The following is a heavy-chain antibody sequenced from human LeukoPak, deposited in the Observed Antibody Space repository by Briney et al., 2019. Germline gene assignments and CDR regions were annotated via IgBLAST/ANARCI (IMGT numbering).Heavy chain of an antibody. CDR1: DGSFSASY. D-gene: IGHD3-10*01. CDR2: INHSGST. CDR3: ARRPYSSGNYKGAFDI. V-gene: IGHV4-34*01. J-gene: IGHJ3*02. Sequence: PSETLSLTRAVYDGSFSASYWSWIRQPPGKGLEWIGEINHSGSTNDNTSLKSRVTISVDTSKNQLYLKLSSVTAADTAVYYCARRPYSSGNYKGAFDIWGQGTMVTVSS.